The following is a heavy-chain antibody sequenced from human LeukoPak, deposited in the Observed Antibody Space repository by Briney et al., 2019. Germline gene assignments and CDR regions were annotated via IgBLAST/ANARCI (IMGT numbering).Heavy chain of an antibody. CDR1: GYTFTSYA. CDR2: INAGNGNT. D-gene: IGHD5-18*01. J-gene: IGHJ4*02. V-gene: IGHV1-3*01. CDR3: ARGPRYSFGNSYFDY. Sequence: ASAKVSCKAPGYTFTSYAMHWVRQAPGQRLEWMGWINAGNGNTKYSQKFQGRVTITRDTSASTAYMELSSLRSEDTAVYYCARGPRYSFGNSYFDYWGQGTLVTVSS.